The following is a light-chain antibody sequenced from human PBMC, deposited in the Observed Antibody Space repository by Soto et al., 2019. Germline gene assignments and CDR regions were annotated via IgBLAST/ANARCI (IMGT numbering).Light chain of an antibody. Sequence: DIQMTQSPSTLSGSVGDRVTITCRASQTISSWLAWYQQKPGKAPKLLIYKATTLKSGVPSRFSGSGSVTEFTLTMSSLQPDDFATYYCQHYKSYAEAFGQGTKVELK. CDR1: QTISSW. J-gene: IGKJ1*01. CDR3: QHYKSYAEA. V-gene: IGKV1-5*03. CDR2: KAT.